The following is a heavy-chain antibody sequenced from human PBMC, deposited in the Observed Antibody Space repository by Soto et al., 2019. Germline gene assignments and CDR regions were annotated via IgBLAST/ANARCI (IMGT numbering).Heavy chain of an antibody. J-gene: IGHJ5*02. Sequence: KTSETLSLTCAVSGYSISSGYYWGWIRQPPGKGLEWIGSIYHSGSTYYNPSLKSRVTISVDTSKNQFSLKLSSVTAADTAVYYCARSACSGGSCNWFDPWGQGTLVTVSS. CDR2: IYHSGST. V-gene: IGHV4-38-2*01. CDR3: ARSACSGGSCNWFDP. CDR1: GYSISSGYY. D-gene: IGHD2-15*01.